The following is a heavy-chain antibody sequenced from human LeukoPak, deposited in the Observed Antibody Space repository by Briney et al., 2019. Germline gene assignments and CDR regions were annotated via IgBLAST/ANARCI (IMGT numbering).Heavy chain of an antibody. CDR3: ARGGYGGNVIRDYMDV. J-gene: IGHJ6*03. D-gene: IGHD4-23*01. CDR2: INPNSGGT. V-gene: IGHV1-2*02. Sequence: ASVKVSCEASGYSFTDYYMHWVRQAPGQGLEWMGWINPNSGGTNYAQKFQGRVTMTRDTSISTVYMELSRLRSDDTAVYYCARGGYGGNVIRDYMDVWGKGTTVTVSS. CDR1: GYSFTDYY.